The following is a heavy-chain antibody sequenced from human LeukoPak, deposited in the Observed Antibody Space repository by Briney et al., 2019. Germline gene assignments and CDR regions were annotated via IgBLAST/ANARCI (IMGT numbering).Heavy chain of an antibody. CDR2: INKDGSEE. CDR3: ARWPHCQDF. J-gene: IGHJ4*02. V-gene: IGHV3-7*03. CDR1: GFTFSDFY. Sequence: GGSLRLSCAASGFTFSDFYMSWVRQAPGKGLEWVANINKDGSEEKYVDSVKGRFTISRDNAKNSLYLQMSSLRADDTAVYYCARWPHCQDFWGRGTRVSVSS.